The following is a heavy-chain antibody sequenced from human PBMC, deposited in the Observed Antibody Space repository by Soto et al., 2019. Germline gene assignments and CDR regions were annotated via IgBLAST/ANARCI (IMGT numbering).Heavy chain of an antibody. CDR3: ARVLPPFDP. J-gene: IGHJ5*02. CDR2: INAYNGNT. V-gene: IGHV1-18*01. Sequence: QVQLVQSGAEVKKPGASVKVSCKASGYTFTSYGISWVRQAPGQGLEWMGWINAYNGNTNYPQKLPGSVTMTTDPSTSTAYMELRSLSSADTAVYYCARVLPPFDPWGQGTLVTVSS. CDR1: GYTFTSYG.